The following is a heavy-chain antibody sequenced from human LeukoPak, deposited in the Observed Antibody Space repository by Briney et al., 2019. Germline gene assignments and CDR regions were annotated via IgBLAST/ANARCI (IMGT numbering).Heavy chain of an antibody. CDR1: GFTFSIYW. V-gene: IGHV3-7*03. CDR2: IKQDGSER. Sequence: GGSLRLSCAASGFTFSIYWMSWVRQAPGKGLEWVANIKQDGSERYYVDSVKGRFTLSRDNAKNSLYLQMDSLRAEDTAVYYCARDRWSYDPQGGFDCWGQGTLVTVSS. J-gene: IGHJ4*02. CDR3: ARDRWSYDPQGGFDC. D-gene: IGHD3-22*01.